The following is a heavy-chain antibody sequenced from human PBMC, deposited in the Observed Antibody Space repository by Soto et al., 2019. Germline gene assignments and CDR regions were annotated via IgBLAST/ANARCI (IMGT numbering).Heavy chain of an antibody. Sequence: GGSLRLSCAASGFTFSSYAMSWVRQAPGKGLEWVSAISGSGGSTYYADSVKGRFTISRDNSKNTLYLQMNSLRAEDTAVYYCAKDRRDIVVVVAATKKVGAFDIWGQGTMVTVSS. J-gene: IGHJ3*02. D-gene: IGHD2-15*01. CDR1: GFTFSSYA. CDR2: ISGSGGST. CDR3: AKDRRDIVVVVAATKKVGAFDI. V-gene: IGHV3-23*01.